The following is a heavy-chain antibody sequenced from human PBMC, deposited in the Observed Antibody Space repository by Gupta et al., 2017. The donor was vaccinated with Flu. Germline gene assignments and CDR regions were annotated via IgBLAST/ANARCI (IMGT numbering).Heavy chain of an antibody. CDR1: GYTFTDYY. J-gene: IGHJ4*02. V-gene: IGHV1-46*01. D-gene: IGHD5-18*01. CDR2: INPNGGST. CDR3: ARGMPGYTFGYNYFQY. Sequence: QVQVLQSGAEVKKPGASVKLFCKASGYTFTDYYIHWVRQAPGQGLQWMGIINPNGGSTNYAQKFQGRVAMTTDTSTSTVYMELSSLRSEDTAVYYCARGMPGYTFGYNYFQYWGQGALVTVSS.